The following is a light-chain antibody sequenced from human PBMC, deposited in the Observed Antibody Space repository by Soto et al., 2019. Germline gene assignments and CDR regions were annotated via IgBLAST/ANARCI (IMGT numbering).Light chain of an antibody. J-gene: IGKJ1*01. V-gene: IGKV3-20*01. CDR3: QQYNSYPWA. CDR1: QSVTNNY. CDR2: GAS. Sequence: EIVLTQSPGTLSLSPGERATLSCRASQSVTNNYLAWYQQKPSQAPRLLIFGASSRAAGIPDRFSGSGSGTDFTLAIGRLEPEDFATYYCQQYNSYPWAFGQGTKVEIK.